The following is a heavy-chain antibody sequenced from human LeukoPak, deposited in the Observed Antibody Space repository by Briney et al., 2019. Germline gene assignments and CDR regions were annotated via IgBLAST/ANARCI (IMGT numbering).Heavy chain of an antibody. CDR3: ARDYGSYDSSGYYGRAFDY. J-gene: IGHJ4*02. D-gene: IGHD3-22*01. Sequence: WASVNVSCKASGGTFSSYAISWVRQAPGQGLEWMGRIIPILGIANYAQKFQGRVTITADKSTSTAYMELSSLRSEDTAVYYCARDYGSYDSSGYYGRAFDYWGQGTLVTVSS. CDR1: GGTFSSYA. V-gene: IGHV1-69*04. CDR2: IIPILGIA.